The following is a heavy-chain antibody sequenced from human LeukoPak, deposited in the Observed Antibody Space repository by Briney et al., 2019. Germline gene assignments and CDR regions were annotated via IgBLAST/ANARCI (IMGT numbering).Heavy chain of an antibody. J-gene: IGHJ4*02. D-gene: IGHD5-24*01. CDR2: IYYSGST. CDR1: GGSISSYY. V-gene: IGHV4-59*01. CDR3: ASDQRRDYFDY. Sequence: SETLSLTCTVSGGSISSYYWSWIRQPPGKGLEWIGYIYYSGSTNYNPSLKSRVTISVDTSKNQFSLKLSSVTAADTAVYYCASDQRRDYFDYWGQGTLVTVSS.